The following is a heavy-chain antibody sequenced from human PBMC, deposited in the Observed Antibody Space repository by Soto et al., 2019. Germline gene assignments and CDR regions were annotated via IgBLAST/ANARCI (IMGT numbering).Heavy chain of an antibody. J-gene: IGHJ4*02. CDR3: AKDPLPDYCSGGSCYGGNFDY. V-gene: IGHV3-9*01. Sequence: EVQLVESGGGLVQPGRSLRLSCAASGFTFDDYAMHWVRQAPGKGLEWVSGISWNSGSIGYADSVKGRFTISRDNAKNSLYLQMNSLRAEDTALYYCAKDPLPDYCSGGSCYGGNFDYWGQGTLVTVSS. D-gene: IGHD2-15*01. CDR2: ISWNSGSI. CDR1: GFTFDDYA.